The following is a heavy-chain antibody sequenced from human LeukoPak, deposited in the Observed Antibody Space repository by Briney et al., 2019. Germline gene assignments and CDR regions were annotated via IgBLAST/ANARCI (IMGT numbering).Heavy chain of an antibody. CDR2: IKSKTEGGTT. V-gene: IGHV3-15*01. J-gene: IGHJ6*02. CDR1: GFTFSYDW. CDR3: STVRYCSGGSCVGGMDV. D-gene: IGHD2-15*01. Sequence: GGSPRLSCAASGFTFSYDWMTWVRQAPGTGLEWVGRIKSKTEGGTTDYAAPVKGRFIISRDDSKNTLYLQMNSLKTEDIAVYYCSTVRYCSGGSCVGGMDVWGQGTTVTVSS.